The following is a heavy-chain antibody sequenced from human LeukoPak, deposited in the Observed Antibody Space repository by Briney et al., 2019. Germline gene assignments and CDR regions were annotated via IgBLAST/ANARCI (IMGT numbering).Heavy chain of an antibody. CDR1: GGSFSGYY. V-gene: IGHV4-34*01. CDR2: INHSGGT. CDR3: ARAGYSSGWFDY. Sequence: SETLSLTCAVYGGSFSGYYWSWIRQPPGKGLEWIGEINHSGGTNYNPSLKSRVTISVDTSKNQFSLKLSSVTAADTAVYYCARAGYSSGWFDYWGQGTLVTVSS. J-gene: IGHJ4*02. D-gene: IGHD6-19*01.